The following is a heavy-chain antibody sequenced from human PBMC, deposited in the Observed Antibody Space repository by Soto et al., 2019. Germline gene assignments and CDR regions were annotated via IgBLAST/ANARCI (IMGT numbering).Heavy chain of an antibody. CDR1: GFTFSSYS. Sequence: EVQLSESGGGLVQPGGSLRLSCAASGFTFSSYSMGWVRQAPGKGLEWVSAISGRDDSTYHADSVRGRFTISRDNSKNPLYLQMSSLRAEDTAIYYCAKSALSYAGEFDNWGQGTLVTVSS. D-gene: IGHD2-21*01. J-gene: IGHJ4*02. V-gene: IGHV3-23*01. CDR3: AKSALSYAGEFDN. CDR2: ISGRDDST.